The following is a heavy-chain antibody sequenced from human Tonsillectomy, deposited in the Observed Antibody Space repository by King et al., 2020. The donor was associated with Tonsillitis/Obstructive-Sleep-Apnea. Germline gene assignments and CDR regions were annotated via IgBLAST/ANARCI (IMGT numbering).Heavy chain of an antibody. J-gene: IGHJ6*03. CDR1: GGSISSSSYY. V-gene: IGHV4-39*01. D-gene: IGHD2-2*01. Sequence: QLQESGPGLVKPSETLSLTCTVSGGSISSSSYYWGWIRQPPGKGLEWIGSIYYSGSTYYNPSLKGRVTISVDTSKNLFSLKLSSVTAPDTAVYYCARHVRYCSSTSCYANNAMMLYSPPYYMDVWGKGTTVTVSS. CDR2: IYYSGST. CDR3: ARHVRYCSSTSCYANNAMMLYSPPYYMDV.